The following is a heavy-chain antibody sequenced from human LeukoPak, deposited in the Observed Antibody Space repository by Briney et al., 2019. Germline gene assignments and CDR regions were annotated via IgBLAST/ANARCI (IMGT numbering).Heavy chain of an antibody. Sequence: GGSLRLSCAASGFTFSGYWMSWVRQAPGKGLEWVAVISYDGSNKYYADSVKGRFTISRDNSKNTLYLQMNSLRAEDTAVYYCAKDFPPLTTVGRFDYWGQGTLVTVSS. CDR1: GFTFSGYW. CDR3: AKDFPPLTTVGRFDY. V-gene: IGHV3-30*18. J-gene: IGHJ4*02. D-gene: IGHD4-23*01. CDR2: ISYDGSNK.